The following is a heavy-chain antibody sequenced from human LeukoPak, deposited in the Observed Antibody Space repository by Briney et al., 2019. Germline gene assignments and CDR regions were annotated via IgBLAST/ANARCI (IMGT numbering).Heavy chain of an antibody. CDR2: INPSGGST. D-gene: IGHD3-3*01. CDR1: GYTFTSYY. CDR3: ARGFDYDFWSGYSPMYGMDV. J-gene: IGHJ6*02. V-gene: IGHV1-46*01. Sequence: EASVKVSCKASGYTFTSYYMHWVRQAPGQGLEWMGIINPSGGSTSYAQKLQGRVTMTTDTSTSTAYMELRSLRSDDTAVYYCARGFDYDFWSGYSPMYGMDVWGQGTTVTVSS.